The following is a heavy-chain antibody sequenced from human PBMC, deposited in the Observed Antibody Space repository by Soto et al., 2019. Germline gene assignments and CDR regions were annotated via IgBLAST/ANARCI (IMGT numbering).Heavy chain of an antibody. CDR1: GFTFSSYS. CDR3: ARDRGRLLWFGELSGWFDP. J-gene: IGHJ5*02. CDR2: ISSSSSTI. V-gene: IGHV3-48*01. Sequence: EVQLVESGGGLVQPGGSLRLSCAASGFTFSSYSMNWVRQAPGKGLEWVSYISSSSSTIYYADSVKGRFTISRDNAKNSLYLQMNSLRAEDTAVYYCARDRGRLLWFGELSGWFDPWGQGTLVTVSS. D-gene: IGHD3-10*01.